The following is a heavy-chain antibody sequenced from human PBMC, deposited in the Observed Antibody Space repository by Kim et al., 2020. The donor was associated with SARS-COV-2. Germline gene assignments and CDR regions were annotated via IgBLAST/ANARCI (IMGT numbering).Heavy chain of an antibody. D-gene: IGHD3-16*02. J-gene: IGHJ4*02. Sequence: SDTLSLTCTVSGGSISSYYWSWIRQPPRKGLEWIGYIYYSGSTNYNPSLKTRVTISVDTSKNQFSLKLSSVTAADTAVYYCARHRFGGVIGDFDYWGQGTLVTVSS. CDR3: ARHRFGGVIGDFDY. V-gene: IGHV4-59*08. CDR2: IYYSGST. CDR1: GGSISSYY.